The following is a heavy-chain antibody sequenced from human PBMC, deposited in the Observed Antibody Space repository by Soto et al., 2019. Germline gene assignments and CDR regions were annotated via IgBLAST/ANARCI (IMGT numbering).Heavy chain of an antibody. Sequence: PSETLSLTCAVYGGSVNGYYWNWIRRPPGKGLEWIGEINHTGGTHYNPSLKSRVTMSVDTSKNQFSLRLSSATAADTAIYYCATRITVFGLLIPPFDPWGQGTQVTVSS. CDR3: ATRITVFGLLIPPFDP. CDR2: INHTGGT. J-gene: IGHJ5*02. CDR1: GGSVNGYY. V-gene: IGHV4-34*01. D-gene: IGHD3-3*01.